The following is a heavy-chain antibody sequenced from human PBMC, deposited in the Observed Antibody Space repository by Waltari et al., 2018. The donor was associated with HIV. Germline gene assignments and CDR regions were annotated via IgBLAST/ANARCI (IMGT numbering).Heavy chain of an antibody. CDR1: GFTFGSYI. CDR3: ARDLTVTTTAFFDY. CDR2: ISSGSTYL. J-gene: IGHJ4*02. Sequence: EVQLVESGGGLVKPGGSLRLSCAASGFTFGSYIMNWVRPAPGKGLEWVSSISSGSTYLYYADSLRGRFTTSRDDAQNSLYLQMNSLKAEDTAVYYCARDLTVTTTAFFDYWGQGTLVTVSS. V-gene: IGHV3-21*02. D-gene: IGHD4-17*01.